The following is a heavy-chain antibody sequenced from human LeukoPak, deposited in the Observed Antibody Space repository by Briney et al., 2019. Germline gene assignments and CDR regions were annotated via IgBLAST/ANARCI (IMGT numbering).Heavy chain of an antibody. Sequence: GGSLRLSCAASGFTFSSYEMNWVRQAPGKGLEWVSYISSSGSTIYYADSVKGRFTFSRDNAKNSLYLQMNSLRAEDTAVYYCARAFDYGSNVPRKFDYWGQGTLVTVSS. D-gene: IGHD4-23*01. CDR1: GFTFSSYE. V-gene: IGHV3-48*03. CDR2: ISSSGSTI. J-gene: IGHJ4*02. CDR3: ARAFDYGSNVPRKFDY.